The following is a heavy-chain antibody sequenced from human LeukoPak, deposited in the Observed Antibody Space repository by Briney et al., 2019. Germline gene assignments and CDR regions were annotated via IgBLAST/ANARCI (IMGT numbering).Heavy chain of an antibody. CDR1: GFTFSSYT. J-gene: IGHJ3*02. Sequence: GGSLRLSCAASGFTFSSYTMNWVRQAPGKGLEWVSVIISSNNYIYYADSVKGRFTISRDNAKSSLYLQMNSLRAEDTAVYYCARGRGGYYDSTDAFDIWGQGTMVTVSS. V-gene: IGHV3-21*06. CDR3: ARGRGGYYDSTDAFDI. D-gene: IGHD3-22*01. CDR2: IISSNNYI.